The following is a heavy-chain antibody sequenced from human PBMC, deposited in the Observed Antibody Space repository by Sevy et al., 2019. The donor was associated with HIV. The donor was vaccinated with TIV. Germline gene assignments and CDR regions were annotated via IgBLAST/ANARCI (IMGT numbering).Heavy chain of an antibody. CDR3: XXXXXXXXXYGTQFDF. D-gene: IGHD1-1*01. Sequence: GGSLRLSCATSGFTFNSYAMSWVRQAPGKGLEWVSTISTGGGFTYYADSVKGRFSISRDNFNNTLFLQMNSLRADDXXXXXXXXXXXXXXXYGTQFDFWGQGTVVTVSS. CDR1: GFTFNSYA. J-gene: IGHJ4*02. V-gene: IGHV3-23*01. CDR2: ISTGGGFT.